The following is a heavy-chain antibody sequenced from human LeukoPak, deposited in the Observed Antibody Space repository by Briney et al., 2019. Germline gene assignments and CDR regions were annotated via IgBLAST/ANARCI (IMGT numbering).Heavy chain of an antibody. CDR3: ARDDWNRRKYYFDY. D-gene: IGHD1/OR15-1a*01. J-gene: IGHJ4*02. Sequence: PSETLSLTCAVYGGSFSGYYWSWIRQPPGKGLEWIGEINHSGSTNYNPSLKSRVTISVDTSKNQFSLKLSSVTAADTAVYYCARDDWNRRKYYFDYWGQGTLVTVSS. CDR2: INHSGST. CDR1: GGSFSGYY. V-gene: IGHV4-34*01.